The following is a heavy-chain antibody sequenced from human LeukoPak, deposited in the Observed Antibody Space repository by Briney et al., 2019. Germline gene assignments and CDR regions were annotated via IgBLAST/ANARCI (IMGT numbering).Heavy chain of an antibody. CDR1: GYTFTGYY. D-gene: IGHD3-16*01. J-gene: IGHJ4*02. V-gene: IGHV1-2*02. Sequence: ASVKVSCKASGYTFTGYYMHWVRQAPGQGLEWMGWINPNSGGTNYAQKFQGGVTMTRDTSISTAYMELSRLRSDDTAVYYCARVFLGSMTVDYWGQGTLVTVSS. CDR3: ARVFLGSMTVDY. CDR2: INPNSGGT.